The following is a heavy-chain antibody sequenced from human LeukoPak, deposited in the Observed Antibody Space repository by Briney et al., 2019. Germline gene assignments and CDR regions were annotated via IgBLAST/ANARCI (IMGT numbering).Heavy chain of an antibody. J-gene: IGHJ5*02. CDR1: GFTFSSYS. Sequence: PGGSLRLSCAASGFTFSSYSMNWVRQVPGKGLEWVSSISSSSSYIYYADSVKGRFTISRDNAKNSLYLQMNSLRAEDTAVYYCARDRGRAGSSWMSWFDPWGQGTLVTVSS. D-gene: IGHD6-13*01. CDR3: ARDRGRAGSSWMSWFDP. CDR2: ISSSSSYI. V-gene: IGHV3-21*01.